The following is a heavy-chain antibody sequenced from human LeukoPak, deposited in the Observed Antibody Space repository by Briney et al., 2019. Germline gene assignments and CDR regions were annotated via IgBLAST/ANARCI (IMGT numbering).Heavy chain of an antibody. CDR1: GGSISSGGYY. J-gene: IGHJ4*02. D-gene: IGHD5-24*01. V-gene: IGHV4-31*03. CDR3: ARVGERWLHFDY. CDR2: VYYSGST. Sequence: PSETLSLTCTVSGGSISSGGYYWSWIRQHPGKGLEWIGYVYYSGSTYYNPSLKSRVTISVDTSKNQFSLKLSSVTAADTAVYYCARVGERWLHFDYWRQGTLVTVSS.